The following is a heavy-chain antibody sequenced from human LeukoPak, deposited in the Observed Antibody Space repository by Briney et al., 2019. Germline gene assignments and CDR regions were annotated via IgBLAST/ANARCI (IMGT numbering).Heavy chain of an antibody. CDR3: ASQRGYNHGYADY. V-gene: IGHV4-39*02. D-gene: IGHD5-18*01. J-gene: IGHJ4*02. CDR2: SYYSGSS. Sequence: PSETLILTCTVSGGSISSRSYYWGWIRQPPGKGLEWIGSSYYSGSSYYNPSLKSRVTIFVDTTKNHFSLKLSSVTAADTAVYYCASQRGYNHGYADYWGPGILDTVSS. CDR1: GGSISSRSYY.